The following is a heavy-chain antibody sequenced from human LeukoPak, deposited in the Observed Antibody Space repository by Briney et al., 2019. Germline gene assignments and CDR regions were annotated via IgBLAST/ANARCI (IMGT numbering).Heavy chain of an antibody. CDR1: GGPITSYF. Sequence: SETLSLTCAVSGGPITSYFWSWIRQPPGKGLEWIGYFYDSGSTKYNPSLKSRVTISVDTSKNQFSLKLNSVTAADTAVYYCAREREYYYDSSGHYSDAFDIWGQGTMVTVSS. D-gene: IGHD3-22*01. CDR3: AREREYYYDSSGHYSDAFDI. J-gene: IGHJ3*02. CDR2: FYDSGST. V-gene: IGHV4-59*01.